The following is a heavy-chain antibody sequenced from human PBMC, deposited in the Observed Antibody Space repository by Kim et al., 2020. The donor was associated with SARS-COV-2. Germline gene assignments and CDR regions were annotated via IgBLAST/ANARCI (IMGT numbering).Heavy chain of an antibody. CDR2: IYSGGST. CDR1: GFTVGSSF. J-gene: IGHJ4*02. V-gene: IGHV3-53*01. CDR3: ARGGYSSADY. D-gene: IGHD6-25*01. Sequence: GGSLRLSCAASGFTVGSSFMSWVRQAPGNGLEWVSLIYSGGSTDYADSVKGRFTISRDNSKNTLYLQMNSLRAEDTAVYYCARGGYSSADYWGQGTLVT.